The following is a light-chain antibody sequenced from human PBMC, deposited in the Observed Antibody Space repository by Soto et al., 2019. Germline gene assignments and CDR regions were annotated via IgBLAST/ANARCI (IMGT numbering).Light chain of an antibody. CDR1: QSVSSSY. Sequence: EIVLTQSPGTLSLSPGERATLSCRASQSVSSSYLAWYQQKPGQAPRLLIYGASSRATGIPDRFSGSGSGTDFTLTISRLEPEDFALYYCQQYGSSPTLTFGGWTKLEIK. V-gene: IGKV3-20*01. J-gene: IGKJ4*01. CDR3: QQYGSSPTLT. CDR2: GAS.